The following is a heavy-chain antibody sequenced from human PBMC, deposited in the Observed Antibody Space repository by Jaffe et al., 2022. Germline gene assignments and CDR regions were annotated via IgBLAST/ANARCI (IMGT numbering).Heavy chain of an antibody. D-gene: IGHD3-9*01. CDR1: GGSISSYY. J-gene: IGHJ4*02. Sequence: QVQLQESGPGLVKPSETLSLTCTVSGGSISSYYWSWIRQPPGKGLEWIGYIYYSGSTNYNPSLKSRVTISVDTSKNQFSLKLSSVTAADTAVYYCARTRGWYFDWFHDYWGQGTLVTVSS. CDR3: ARTRGWYFDWFHDY. CDR2: IYYSGST. V-gene: IGHV4-59*01.